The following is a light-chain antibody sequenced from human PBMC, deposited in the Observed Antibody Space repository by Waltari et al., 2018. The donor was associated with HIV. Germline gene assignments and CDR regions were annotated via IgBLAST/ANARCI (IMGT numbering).Light chain of an antibody. Sequence: SSELTQPPSVSVSPGQTARIPSPGDVLPTHNVYWYQQKPGQAPVLVIYKDSERPSGIPERFSGSSSGTTVTLTISGVQAEDEADYYCQSGDSSAPYVFGTGTKVTVL. CDR1: VLPTHN. V-gene: IGLV3-25*03. J-gene: IGLJ1*01. CDR3: QSGDSSAPYV. CDR2: KDS.